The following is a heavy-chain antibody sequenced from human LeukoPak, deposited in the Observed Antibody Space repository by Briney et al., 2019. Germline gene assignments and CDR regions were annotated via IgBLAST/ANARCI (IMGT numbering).Heavy chain of an antibody. Sequence: SETLSLTCTVSGYSLTSGYYWGWIRQPPGKGPEWIASIFHSGSTFYSPSVKSRVTISVETSKNQFSLTLRSVTAADTAVYYCARETEKQWQYWGQGTMATVSS. J-gene: IGHJ3*01. CDR3: ARETEKQWQY. CDR1: GYSLTSGYY. D-gene: IGHD6-19*01. CDR2: IFHSGST. V-gene: IGHV4-38-2*02.